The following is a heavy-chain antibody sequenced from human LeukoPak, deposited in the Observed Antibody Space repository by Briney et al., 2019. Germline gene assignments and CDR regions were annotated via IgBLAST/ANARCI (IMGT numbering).Heavy chain of an antibody. CDR2: IYSSGRT. Sequence: XETLSLTCTVSGDSISGYYWSWIRQPAGKGLEWIGRIYSSGRTNYNPSLKSRVTMSVDTSKNQFSLKLSSVTAADTAVYYCAREGYCSSTSCYDYWGQGTLVTVSS. D-gene: IGHD2-2*01. V-gene: IGHV4-4*07. J-gene: IGHJ4*02. CDR1: GDSISGYY. CDR3: AREGYCSSTSCYDY.